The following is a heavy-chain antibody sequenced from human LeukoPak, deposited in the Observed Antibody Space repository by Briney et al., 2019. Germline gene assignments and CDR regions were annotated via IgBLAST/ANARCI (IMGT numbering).Heavy chain of an antibody. Sequence: PSETLSLTCTVSGGSISSSSYYWGWLRQPPGTGVEWVGSIYYSGSTYYNPSLKSRVTISVDTSKNQFSLKLSSVTAADTAVYYCARQALPGDLDYWGQGTLVTVSS. CDR2: IYYSGST. V-gene: IGHV4-39*01. CDR3: ARQALPGDLDY. CDR1: GGSISSSSYY. D-gene: IGHD7-27*01. J-gene: IGHJ4*02.